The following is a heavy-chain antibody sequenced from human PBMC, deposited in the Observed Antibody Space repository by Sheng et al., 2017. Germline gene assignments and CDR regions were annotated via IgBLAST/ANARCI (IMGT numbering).Heavy chain of an antibody. CDR1: GFRFNDYY. D-gene: IGHD1-26*01. J-gene: IGHJ4*02. V-gene: IGHV3-11*04. CDR3: ARLGPLGD. Sequence: QVQLVESGGGVVQPGRSLRLSCAASGFRFNDYYMNWIRQAPGKGLEWISYISSRDNTIHYADSVEGRFTISRDNARNSLFLQMNSLRAEDTAVYYCARLGPLGDWGQGTLVTVSS. CDR2: ISSRDNTI.